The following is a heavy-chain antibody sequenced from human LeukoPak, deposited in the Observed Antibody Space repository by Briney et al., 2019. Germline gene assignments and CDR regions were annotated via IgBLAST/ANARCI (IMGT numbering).Heavy chain of an antibody. CDR2: IYYSGST. D-gene: IGHD3-22*01. CDR1: GGSISSHY. CDR3: ARGGSGYYQYYFDY. J-gene: IGHJ4*02. V-gene: IGHV4-59*11. Sequence: TSETLSLTCTVPGGSISSHYWSWIRQPPGKGLEWIGYIYYSGSTNYNPSLKSRVAISVDTSKNQFSLKLSSVTAADTAVYYCARGGSGYYQYYFDYWGQGTLVTVSS.